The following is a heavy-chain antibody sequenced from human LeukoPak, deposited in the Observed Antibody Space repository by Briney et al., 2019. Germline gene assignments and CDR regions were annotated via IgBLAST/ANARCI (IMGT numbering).Heavy chain of an antibody. V-gene: IGHV4-30-4*07. CDR2: IYYSGST. CDR3: AKDRRLDYSDY. Sequence: PSETLSLTCAVSGGSVSSGGYSWSWIRQPPGKGLEWIGYIYYSGSTSYNPSLKSRVTISVDTSKNQFSLKLTSVTAADTAVYYCAKDRRLDYSDYWGQGTLVTVSS. D-gene: IGHD6-25*01. J-gene: IGHJ4*02. CDR1: GGSVSSGGYS.